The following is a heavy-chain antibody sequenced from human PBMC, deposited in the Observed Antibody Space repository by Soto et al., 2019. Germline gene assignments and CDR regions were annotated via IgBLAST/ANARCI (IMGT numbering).Heavy chain of an antibody. CDR1: GFTFTSHT. J-gene: IGHJ4*02. V-gene: IGHV3-23*01. CDR3: ARGPTQGIWYFDS. CDR2: IVGSGDDT. Sequence: GGSLRLSCAASGFTFTSHTMNWVRQAPGKGLEWVSAIVGSGDDTSYADSVKGRFTISRDNSKNTLYLQMSSLRAEDTAVYYCARGPTQGIWYFDSWGQGTLVTVSS. D-gene: IGHD3-3*02.